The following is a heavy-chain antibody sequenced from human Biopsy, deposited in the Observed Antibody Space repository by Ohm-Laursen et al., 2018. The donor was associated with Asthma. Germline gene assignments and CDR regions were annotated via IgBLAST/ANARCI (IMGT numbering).Heavy chain of an antibody. CDR1: GFTFGDYW. D-gene: IGHD3-3*02. CDR2: IKHDGTEK. CDR3: ARTFHFWSPYHAEHYQL. J-gene: IGHJ1*01. Sequence: SLRLSCTASGFTFGDYWMSWVRQVPGKGLEWVANIKHDGTEKNHVDSLKGRFTISRDNAKNSLYLQMNSLRAEATAVYYCARTFHFWSPYHAEHYQLWGQGTLVTVPS. V-gene: IGHV3-7*01.